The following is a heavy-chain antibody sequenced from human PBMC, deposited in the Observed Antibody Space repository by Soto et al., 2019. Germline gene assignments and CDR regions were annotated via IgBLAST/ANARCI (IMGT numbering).Heavy chain of an antibody. Sequence: PGGSLRLSCAASGFTFSSYGMHWVRQAPGKGLEWVAVISYDGSNKYYADSVKGRFTISRDNSKNTLYLQMNSLRAEDTAVYYCAKDQGGCSSTSCPFYYYYYGMDVWGQGTTVTVSS. CDR3: AKDQGGCSSTSCPFYYYYYGMDV. J-gene: IGHJ6*02. CDR1: GFTFSSYG. D-gene: IGHD2-2*01. CDR2: ISYDGSNK. V-gene: IGHV3-30*18.